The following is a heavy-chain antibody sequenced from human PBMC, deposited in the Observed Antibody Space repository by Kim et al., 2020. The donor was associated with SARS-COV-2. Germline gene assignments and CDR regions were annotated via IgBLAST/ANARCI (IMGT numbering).Heavy chain of an antibody. CDR3: ARVWGLYSLLAYYYYYGMDV. J-gene: IGHJ6*02. V-gene: IGHV4-34*01. CDR1: GGSFSGYY. Sequence: SETLSLTCAVYGGSFSGYYWSWIRQPPGKGLEWIGEINHSGSTNYNPSLKSRVTISVDTSKNQFSLKLSSVTAADTAVYYCARVWGLYSLLAYYYYYGMDVWGQGTTVTVSS. CDR2: INHSGST. D-gene: IGHD3-16*02.